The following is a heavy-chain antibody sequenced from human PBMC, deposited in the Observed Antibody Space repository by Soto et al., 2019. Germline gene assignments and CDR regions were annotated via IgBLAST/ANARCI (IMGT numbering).Heavy chain of an antibody. J-gene: IGHJ4*02. CDR3: AKDRAYYYDSSGYYFDY. CDR1: GFTFSSYG. V-gene: IGHV3-30*18. CDR2: ISYDGSNK. D-gene: IGHD3-22*01. Sequence: QVQLVESGGGVVQPGRSLRLSCAASGFTFSSYGMHWVRQAPGKGLEWVAVISYDGSNKYYADSVKGRFTISRDNSKNTLYLQMNSLRAEDTAVYYCAKDRAYYYDSSGYYFDYWGQGTLVTVSS.